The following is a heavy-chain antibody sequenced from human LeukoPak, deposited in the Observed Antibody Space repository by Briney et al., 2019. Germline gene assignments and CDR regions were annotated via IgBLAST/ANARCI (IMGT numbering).Heavy chain of an antibody. CDR2: FYYSGST. CDR3: ARDKPYGSGSYIDY. CDR1: GGSISSGGYY. J-gene: IGHJ4*02. V-gene: IGHV4-31*03. D-gene: IGHD3-10*01. Sequence: SETLSLTCTVSGGSISSGGYYWSWIRQHPGKGLEWIGYFYYSGSTYYNPSLKSRVTISVDTSKNQFSLKLSSVTAADTAVYYCARDKPYGSGSYIDYWGQGTLVTVSS.